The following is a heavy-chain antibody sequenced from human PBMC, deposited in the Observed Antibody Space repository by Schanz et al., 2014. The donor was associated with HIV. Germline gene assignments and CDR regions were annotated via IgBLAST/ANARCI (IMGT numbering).Heavy chain of an antibody. J-gene: IGHJ6*02. D-gene: IGHD6-19*01. Sequence: VQLLDSGGGLVKPGGSLRLSCAASGFTFSNYGMHWVRQAPGKGLEWVAVISYDGRNKCFGDSVKGRFTISRDNSKNTVYLQAKSLRPEDTAVYYCAKSHKHDSSDYYRFYYFGMDVWGQGTTVTVSS. CDR3: AKSHKHDSSDYYRFYYFGMDV. V-gene: IGHV3-30*18. CDR2: ISYDGRNK. CDR1: GFTFSNYG.